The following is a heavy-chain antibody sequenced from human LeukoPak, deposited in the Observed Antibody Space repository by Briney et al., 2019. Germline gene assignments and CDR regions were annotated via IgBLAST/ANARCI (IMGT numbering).Heavy chain of an antibody. V-gene: IGHV1-8*03. CDR1: GYTFTSYD. J-gene: IGHJ5*02. CDR2: MNPNSGNT. Sequence: GASVKVSCKASGYTFTSYDINWLRQATGQGLEWMGWMNPNSGNTGYAQKFQGRVTITRNTSISTAYMELSSLRSEDTAVYYCARDPHDNSGSYQGAGGFDPWGQGTLVTVSS. D-gene: IGHD1-26*01. CDR3: ARDPHDNSGSYQGAGGFDP.